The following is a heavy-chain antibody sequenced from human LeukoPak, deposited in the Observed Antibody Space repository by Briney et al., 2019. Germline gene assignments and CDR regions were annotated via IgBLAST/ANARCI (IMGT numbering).Heavy chain of an antibody. V-gene: IGHV3-23*01. CDR1: GFTFSSYA. J-gene: IGHJ5*02. Sequence: QSGGSLRLSCAASGFTFSSYAMSWVRQAPGKGLEWVSAISGSGGSTYYADSVKGRFTISRDNSKNTLYLQMNSLRAEDRAVYYCANQLGYCSGGSCYSSGWFDPWGQGTLVTVSS. CDR3: ANQLGYCSGGSCYSSGWFDP. D-gene: IGHD2-15*01. CDR2: ISGSGGST.